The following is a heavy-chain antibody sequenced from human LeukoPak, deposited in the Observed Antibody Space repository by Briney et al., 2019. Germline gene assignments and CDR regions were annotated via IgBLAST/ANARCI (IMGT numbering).Heavy chain of an antibody. V-gene: IGHV3-21*01. D-gene: IGHD3-3*02. J-gene: IGHJ4*02. Sequence: PGGSLRLSCGASGLPFSSHRMDWVRQAPGKGLEWVSSISSGNDYIYYADSVMGRFTISRDNAKNSLFLQMDRLRAEDTAVYYCARSRGPPTHFDYWGQGTLVTVSP. CDR3: ARSRGPPTHFDY. CDR2: ISSGNDYI. CDR1: GLPFSSHR.